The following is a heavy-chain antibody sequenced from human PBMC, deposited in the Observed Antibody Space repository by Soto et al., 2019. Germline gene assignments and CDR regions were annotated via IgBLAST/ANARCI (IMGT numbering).Heavy chain of an antibody. CDR1: GFTFSSYA. J-gene: IGHJ4*02. V-gene: IGHV3-23*01. CDR3: AKWQPGSTSPFDY. CDR2: ISGSGGST. D-gene: IGHD3-10*01. Sequence: QLLESEGGLVQPGGSLRLSCAASGFTFSSYAMSWVRQAPGKGLEWVSAISGSGGSTYYEDSAKGRFTISRDNSKTTLYLQMNSLRAEDTAVYYCAKWQPGSTSPFDYWGQGTLVTVSS.